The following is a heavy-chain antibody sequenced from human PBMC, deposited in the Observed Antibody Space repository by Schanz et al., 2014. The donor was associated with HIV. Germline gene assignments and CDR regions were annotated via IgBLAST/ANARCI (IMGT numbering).Heavy chain of an antibody. CDR2: ISYDGSNR. D-gene: IGHD6-19*01. Sequence: QVQLVESGGGVVQPGRSLRLSCAASGFTFSNYGMHWVRQAPGKGLEWVAVISYDGSNRYYTDSVKGRFTISRDNAKNTLHLQMNSLRPEDTAVYYCSTDIAVAGRGGMDLWGQGTTVTVAS. J-gene: IGHJ6*02. V-gene: IGHV3-30*03. CDR1: GFTFSNYG. CDR3: STDIAVAGRGGMDL.